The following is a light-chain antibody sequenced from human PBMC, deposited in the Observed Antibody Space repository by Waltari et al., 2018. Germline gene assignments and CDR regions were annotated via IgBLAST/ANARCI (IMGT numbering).Light chain of an antibody. CDR2: EVT. V-gene: IGLV2-18*02. CDR3: SSITGSSTWV. Sequence: QSALTQPPSVSGSPGHSVTLSCTGTSDDIASYNRVSWYQQPPGTAPRLIIYEVTYRPSGVPDRFSVSKSGNTASLTISGLQAQDEADYYCSSITGSSTWVFGGGTKLTVL. CDR1: SDDIASYNR. J-gene: IGLJ3*02.